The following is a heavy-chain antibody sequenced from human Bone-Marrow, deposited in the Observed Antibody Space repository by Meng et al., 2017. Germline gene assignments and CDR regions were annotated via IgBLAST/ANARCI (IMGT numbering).Heavy chain of an antibody. CDR1: GGSFSGYY. Sequence: GSLRLSCAVYGGSFSGYYWSWIRQPPGKGLEWIGEINHSGSTNYNPSLKSRVTISVDTSKNQFSLKLSSVTAADTALYYGARGSPQWLVLKRWFATWGQGTLVTVSS. V-gene: IGHV4-34*01. CDR2: INHSGST. D-gene: IGHD6-19*01. J-gene: IGHJ5*02. CDR3: ARGSPQWLVLKRWFAT.